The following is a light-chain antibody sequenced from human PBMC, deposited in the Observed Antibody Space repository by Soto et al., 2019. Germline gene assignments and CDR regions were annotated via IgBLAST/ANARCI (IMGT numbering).Light chain of an antibody. J-gene: IGLJ1*01. CDR1: SSAFASYNL. V-gene: IGLV2-23*02. Sequence: QSVLTQPASVSGSPGQSITISCTGTSSAFASYNLVSWYQQHPGKDPKLIISEVSKRPSGVSTRFSASKSGNTASLTISGLQVEDEADYYCCSYAGGGSGPGGFGSGTKVTVL. CDR3: CSYAGGGSGPGG. CDR2: EVS.